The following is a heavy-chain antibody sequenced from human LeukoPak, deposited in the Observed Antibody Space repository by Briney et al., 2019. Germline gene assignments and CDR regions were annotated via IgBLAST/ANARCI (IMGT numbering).Heavy chain of an antibody. Sequence: ASVKVSCKASGYTFTSYYMHWVRQAPGQGLEWMGIINPSGGSTSYAQKFQGRVTMTRDTSTSTVYMERSSLRSEDTAVYYCATEQGAASYYYYGMDVWGQGTTVTVSS. CDR1: GYTFTSYY. J-gene: IGHJ6*02. D-gene: IGHD4/OR15-4a*01. CDR2: INPSGGST. V-gene: IGHV1-46*01. CDR3: ATEQGAASYYYYGMDV.